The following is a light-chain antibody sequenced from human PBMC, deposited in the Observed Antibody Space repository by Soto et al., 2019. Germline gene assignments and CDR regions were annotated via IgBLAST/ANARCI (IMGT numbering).Light chain of an antibody. V-gene: IGLV2-14*01. Sequence: QSALTQPASGSASPGQSITISCTRTSSDVGGYNYVSWYQQHPGKAPKVMIYDVSNRPSGVSNRFSGSKSGNTAFLIIFGLQAEDEADYYCSSYTGSSTYVFGTGTKVTVL. J-gene: IGLJ1*01. CDR2: DVS. CDR3: SSYTGSSTYV. CDR1: SSDVGGYNY.